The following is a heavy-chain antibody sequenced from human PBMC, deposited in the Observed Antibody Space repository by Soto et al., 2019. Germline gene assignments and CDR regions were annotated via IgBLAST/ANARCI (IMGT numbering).Heavy chain of an antibody. CDR1: GYTFTSYG. CDR2: IRAYNGNT. Sequence: QVELVQSGAEVKKPGASVKVSCKASGYTFTSYGISWVRQAPGQGLEWMGWIRAYNGNTNYAQKLQGRVTMTTDTDPSTAYFDLRSLPSDDTAGYYCSRDAPPADYWGQGTLVTVSS. CDR3: SRDAPPADY. V-gene: IGHV1-18*01. J-gene: IGHJ4*02.